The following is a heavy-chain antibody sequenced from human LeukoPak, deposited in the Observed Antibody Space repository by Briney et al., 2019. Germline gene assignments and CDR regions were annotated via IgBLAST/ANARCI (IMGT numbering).Heavy chain of an antibody. V-gene: IGHV4-39*01. CDR1: GGSISSSSYY. CDR3: ARQSRISYNWFDP. CDR2: IYYSGST. Sequence: SETLSLTCTVSGGSISSSSYYWGWIRQPPGKGLEWIGSIYYSGSTYYNPSLKSRVTISVDTSKNQFSLKLSSVTAADTAVYYCARQSRISYNWFDPWGQGTPVTVSS. D-gene: IGHD2-2*01. J-gene: IGHJ5*02.